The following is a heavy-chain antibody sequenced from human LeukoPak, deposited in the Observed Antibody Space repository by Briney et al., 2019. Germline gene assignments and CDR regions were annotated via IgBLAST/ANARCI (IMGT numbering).Heavy chain of an antibody. D-gene: IGHD1-26*01. CDR2: ISAYNGNT. CDR3: ARGEGKWELVHLDY. CDR1: GYTFTSYG. Sequence: GASVTVSCKASGYTFTSYGISWVRQAPGQGLEWMGWISAYNGNTNYAQKLHGRVTMTTDTSTSTAYMELRSLRSDDTAVYYCARGEGKWELVHLDYWGQGTLVTVSS. J-gene: IGHJ4*02. V-gene: IGHV1-18*01.